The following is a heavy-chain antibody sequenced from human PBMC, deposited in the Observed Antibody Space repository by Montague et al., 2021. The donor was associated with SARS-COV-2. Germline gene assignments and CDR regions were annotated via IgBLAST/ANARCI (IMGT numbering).Heavy chain of an antibody. CDR1: GASLASGYW. D-gene: IGHD1-1*01. CDR2: FHHTGGS. V-gene: IGHV4-4*02. Sequence: SETLSLTCAVSGASLASGYWWSWVRQSPGKGLEWIAEFHHTGGSNYNPSLVSRVTIFLDHSKNHLTLTLSSVTAADTAMYYCASHPVWQQLCTWGQGTLVTVSA. CDR3: ASHPVWQQLCT. J-gene: IGHJ5*02.